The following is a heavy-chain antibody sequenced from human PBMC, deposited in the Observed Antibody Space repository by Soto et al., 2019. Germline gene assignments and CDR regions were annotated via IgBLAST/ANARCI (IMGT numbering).Heavy chain of an antibody. V-gene: IGHV4-30-4*01. Sequence: SLTCTVSGGSISSGDYYWSWIRQPPGKGLEWIGYIYYSGSTYYNPSLKSRVTMSVDTSKNQFSLKLSSVTAADTAVYYCARSYSSSWSNDAFDVWGQGTMVTVSS. J-gene: IGHJ3*01. CDR3: ARSYSSSWSNDAFDV. CDR2: IYYSGST. CDR1: GGSISSGDYY. D-gene: IGHD6-13*01.